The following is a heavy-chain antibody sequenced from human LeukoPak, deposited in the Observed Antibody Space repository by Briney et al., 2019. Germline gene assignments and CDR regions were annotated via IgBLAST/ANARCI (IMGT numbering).Heavy chain of an antibody. CDR2: MNPNSGNT. V-gene: IGHV1-8*01. CDR1: GYTFTSYD. Sequence: ASVKVSCKASGYTFTSYDINWVRQATGQGLEWMGWMNPNSGNTGYAQKFQGRVTMTRDTSISTAYMELSSLGSGDTAVYYCARGARILHCGGDCWFDPWGQGTLVTVSS. D-gene: IGHD2-21*02. CDR3: ARGARILHCGGDCWFDP. J-gene: IGHJ5*02.